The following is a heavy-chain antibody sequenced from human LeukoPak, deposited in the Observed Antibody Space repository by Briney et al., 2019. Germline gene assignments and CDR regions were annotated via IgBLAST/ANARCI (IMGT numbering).Heavy chain of an antibody. D-gene: IGHD5-18*01. CDR2: ISSSSSYI. CDR1: GFTFSSYS. CDR3: ARDGYSYGYVLGY. Sequence: TGGSLRLSCAASGFTFSSYSMNWVRQAPGKGLEWVSSISSSSSYIYYADSVKGRFTISRDNAKNSLYLQMNSLRAEDTAVYYCARDGYSYGYVLGYWGQGTLVTVSS. V-gene: IGHV3-21*01. J-gene: IGHJ4*02.